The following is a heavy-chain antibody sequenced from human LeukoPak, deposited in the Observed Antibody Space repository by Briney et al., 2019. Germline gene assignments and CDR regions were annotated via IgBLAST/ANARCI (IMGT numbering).Heavy chain of an antibody. V-gene: IGHV3-30*02. J-gene: IGHJ4*02. CDR3: AKGQDFYIDY. Sequence: GESLRLSCAASGVTFSGYGMHWLRQAPGKGLEWGAFIRYDGSNKYNADSVKGRFTFSRDNSKNTLYLQMNSLRAEDTAVYYCAKGQDFYIDYWGQGTLVTVSS. CDR1: GVTFSGYG. D-gene: IGHD2/OR15-2a*01. CDR2: IRYDGSNK.